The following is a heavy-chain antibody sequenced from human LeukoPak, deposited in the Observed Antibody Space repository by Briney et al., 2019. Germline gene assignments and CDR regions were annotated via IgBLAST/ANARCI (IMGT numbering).Heavy chain of an antibody. Sequence: PGGSLRLSCAASGFTLSNYDMHWVRQVTGKGLEWVSGIDNAGDTYYSDSVRGRFTISRENAKNSLYLQVNSLRAEDTAVCYCTRDGTVIRGLPRRARTFYGMDVWGQGTTVTVSS. CDR3: TRDGTVIRGLPRRARTFYGMDV. J-gene: IGHJ6*02. V-gene: IGHV3-13*01. CDR2: IDNAGDT. CDR1: GFTLSNYD. D-gene: IGHD3-10*01.